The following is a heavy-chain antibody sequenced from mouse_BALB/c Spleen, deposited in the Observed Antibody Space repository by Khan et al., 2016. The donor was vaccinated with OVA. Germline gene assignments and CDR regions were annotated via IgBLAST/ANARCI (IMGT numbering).Heavy chain of an antibody. CDR3: ASNDYWYFDV. D-gene: IGHD2-3*01. V-gene: IGHV9-3-1*01. CDR1: GYTFTNYG. CDR2: INTYTGEP. J-gene: IGHJ1*01. Sequence: QIQLVQSGPELKKPGETVKISCKASGYTFTNYGMNWVKQAPGKGLKWMGWINTYTGEPTYADDFKGRFAFSWESSASTAYLQINNHKNEDTATNFCASNDYWYFDVWGAGTTVTVSS.